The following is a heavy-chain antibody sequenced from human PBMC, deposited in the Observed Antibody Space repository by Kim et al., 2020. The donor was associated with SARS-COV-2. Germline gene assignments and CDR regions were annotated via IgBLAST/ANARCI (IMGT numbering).Heavy chain of an antibody. D-gene: IGHD2-2*02. CDR1: GYTFTGYY. CDR2: INPNSGGT. V-gene: IGHV1-2*02. CDR3: AIDLGYCSSTSCYTASFDY. Sequence: ASVKVSCKASGYTFTGYYMHWVRQAPGQGLEWMGWINPNSGGTNYAQKFQGRVTMTRDTSISTAYMELSRLRSDDTAVYYCAIDLGYCSSTSCYTASFDYWGQGTLVTVSS. J-gene: IGHJ4*02.